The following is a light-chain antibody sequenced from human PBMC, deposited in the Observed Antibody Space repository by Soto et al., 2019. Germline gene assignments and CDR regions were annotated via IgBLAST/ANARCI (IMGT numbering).Light chain of an antibody. Sequence: EIVLTQSPGTLSLSPWERATLSCRASQTVTKLAWYQQQPGQAPRLLIYAASNRATGIPDRFSGSGSGTHFTLTISTLEPEDSAVYYCQQYGRTFGGGTRLEIK. J-gene: IGKJ5*01. CDR3: QQYGRT. V-gene: IGKV3-20*01. CDR2: AAS. CDR1: QTVTK.